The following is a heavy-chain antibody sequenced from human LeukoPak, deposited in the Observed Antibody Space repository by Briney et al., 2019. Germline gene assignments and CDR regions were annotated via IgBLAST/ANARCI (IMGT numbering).Heavy chain of an antibody. CDR2: IIPIFGTA. D-gene: IGHD6-19*01. J-gene: IGHJ5*02. CDR1: GGTFSSYA. CDR3: ARVVAVAGTPGSWFGP. V-gene: IGHV1-69*06. Sequence: SVKVSCKASGGTFSSYAISWVRQAPGQGLEWMGGIIPIFGTANYAQKFQGRVTITADKSTSTAYMELSSLRSEDTAVYYCARVVAVAGTPGSWFGPWGQGTLVTVSS.